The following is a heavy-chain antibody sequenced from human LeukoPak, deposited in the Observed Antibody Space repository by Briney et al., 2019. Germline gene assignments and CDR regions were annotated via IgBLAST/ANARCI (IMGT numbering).Heavy chain of an antibody. CDR1: GFTFSNYA. D-gene: IGHD4-23*01. Sequence: GGSLRLSCAASGFTFSNYAMSWVRQAPGKGLEWVSVISDSGGNAYYADSVKGRFTISRDNSKNTLSLQMNSLRAEDTAVYYCAKALYGGHDYWGQGTLVTVSS. CDR2: ISDSGGNA. J-gene: IGHJ4*02. CDR3: AKALYGGHDY. V-gene: IGHV3-23*01.